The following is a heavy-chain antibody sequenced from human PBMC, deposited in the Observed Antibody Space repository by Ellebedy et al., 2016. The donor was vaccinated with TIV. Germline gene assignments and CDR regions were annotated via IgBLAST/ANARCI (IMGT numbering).Heavy chain of an antibody. D-gene: IGHD3-22*01. CDR3: SRHGPKWFDACDL. V-gene: IGHV4-4*07. J-gene: IGHJ3*01. CDR2: LHPSGTP. Sequence: SETLSLTCAVSGVSITSHFWTWIRQPAGGGLEWIGRLHPSGTPNYNPSLKSRVIMSRDTSKDQFSLKLSSVTAADTAVNYWSRHGPKWFDACDLWGQGTLVTVSS. CDR1: GVSITSHF.